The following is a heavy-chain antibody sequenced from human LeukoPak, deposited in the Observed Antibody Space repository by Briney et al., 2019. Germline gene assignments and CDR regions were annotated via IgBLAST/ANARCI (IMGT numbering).Heavy chain of an antibody. CDR3: AKDHWEVHSYGPPPIDY. D-gene: IGHD5-18*01. J-gene: IGHJ4*02. Sequence: PGGSLRLSCAASGFTFSRYAMNWVRQAPGKGLEWVSSISDSGYNTYYADSVKGRFTVARDNSKNTLYMQLNSLRGGDTAVYYCAKDHWEVHSYGPPPIDYWGQGTLVTVSS. CDR1: GFTFSRYA. V-gene: IGHV3-23*01. CDR2: ISDSGYNT.